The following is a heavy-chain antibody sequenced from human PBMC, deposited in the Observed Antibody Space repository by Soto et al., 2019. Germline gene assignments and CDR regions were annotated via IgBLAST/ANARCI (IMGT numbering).Heavy chain of an antibody. J-gene: IGHJ4*02. CDR2: ISYDGSNK. CDR1: GFTFSSYA. D-gene: IGHD2-8*01. CDR3: ARGVQRKILVGYWDY. Sequence: GGSLRLSCAASGFTFSSYAMHWVRQAPGKGLEWVAVISYDGSNKYYADSVKGRFTISRDNSKDTLYLQMNSLRAEDTAVYYCARGVQRKILVGYWDYWGQGTLVTVSS. V-gene: IGHV3-30-3*01.